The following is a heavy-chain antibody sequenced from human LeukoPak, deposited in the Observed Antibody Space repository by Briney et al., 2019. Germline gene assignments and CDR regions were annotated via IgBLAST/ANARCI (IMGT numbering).Heavy chain of an antibody. Sequence: PGGSLRLSCAASGFTFSSYWMSWVRQAPGKGLEWVANIKQDGSEKYYVDSVKGRFTISRDNAKNSLYLQMNSLRAEDTAVYYCARVGTHEPDYYDSSGYYGNYYMDVWGKGTTVTVSS. CDR3: ARVGTHEPDYYDSSGYYGNYYMDV. J-gene: IGHJ6*03. V-gene: IGHV3-7*01. CDR2: IKQDGSEK. D-gene: IGHD3-22*01. CDR1: GFTFSSYW.